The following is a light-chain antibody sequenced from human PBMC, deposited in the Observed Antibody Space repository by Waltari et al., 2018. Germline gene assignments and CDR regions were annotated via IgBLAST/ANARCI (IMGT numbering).Light chain of an antibody. V-gene: IGLV2-11*01. CDR1: SSNVGTYKY. CDR2: YVY. J-gene: IGLJ1*01. CDR3: CSYAGSYTYV. Sequence: QSALTQPRSVSGSPGQSVTISCTGTSSNVGTYKYVSWYQQHQGKAPRLTIHYVYKRPAGVPDRFSGSKSGNTASLTISGLQAEDEADYYCCSYAGSYTYVFGSVTEVTVL.